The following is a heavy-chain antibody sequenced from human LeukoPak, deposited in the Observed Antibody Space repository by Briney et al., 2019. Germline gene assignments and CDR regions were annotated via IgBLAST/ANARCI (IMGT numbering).Heavy chain of an antibody. D-gene: IGHD1-7*01. Sequence: SETLSLTCTVSGGSISSYYWSWIRQPPGKGLEWIGHIYYSGGTNNNPSLKSRVTISGDTSKNQNFLKLSSVTAADTAVYYCARDRAPGELDAFDIWGQGTMVTVSS. J-gene: IGHJ3*02. V-gene: IGHV4-59*01. CDR3: ARDRAPGELDAFDI. CDR1: GGSISSYY. CDR2: IYYSGGT.